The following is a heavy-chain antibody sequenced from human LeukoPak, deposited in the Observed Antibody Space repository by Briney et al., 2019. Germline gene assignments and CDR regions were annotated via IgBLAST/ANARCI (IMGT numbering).Heavy chain of an antibody. CDR1: GDSISSYY. D-gene: IGHD3-22*01. J-gene: IGHJ4*02. CDR3: ARGKAYYYDSSGYSYYFDY. Sequence: PSETLSLTCTVSGDSISSYYWSWIRQPPGKGLEWIGYIYYSGSTNYNPSLKSRVTISVDTSRNQFSLKLSSVTAADTAVYYCARGKAYYYDSSGYSYYFDYWGQGTLVTVSS. V-gene: IGHV4-59*01. CDR2: IYYSGST.